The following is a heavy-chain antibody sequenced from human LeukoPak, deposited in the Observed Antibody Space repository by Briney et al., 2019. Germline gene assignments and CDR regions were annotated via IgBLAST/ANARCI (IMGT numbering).Heavy chain of an antibody. CDR1: GFTFSSYA. D-gene: IGHD2-2*01. CDR2: ISYDGSNK. J-gene: IGHJ6*03. CDR3: ARGPGGVVVPAALLYYYYYMDV. Sequence: GGSLRLSCAASGFTFSSYAMSWVRQAPGKGLEWVAVISYDGSNKYYADSVKGRFTISRDNSKNTLYLQMNSLRAEDTAVYYCARGPGGVVVPAALLYYYYYMDVWGKGTTVTVSS. V-gene: IGHV3-30-3*01.